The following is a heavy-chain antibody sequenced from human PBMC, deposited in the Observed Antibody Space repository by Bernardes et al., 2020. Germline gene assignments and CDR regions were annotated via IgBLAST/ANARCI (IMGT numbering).Heavy chain of an antibody. CDR1: GFTFSSYG. CDR2: ISYDGSNK. V-gene: IGHV3-30*18. J-gene: IGHJ6*02. D-gene: IGHD6-19*01. CDR3: ANWMVRSYYYGMDV. Sequence: GGSLRLSCAASGFTFSSYGMHWVRQAPGKGLDWVAVISYDGSNKYYADSVKGRFTISRDNSKNTLYLQMNSLRAEDTAVYYCANWMVRSYYYGMDVWGQGTTVTVSS.